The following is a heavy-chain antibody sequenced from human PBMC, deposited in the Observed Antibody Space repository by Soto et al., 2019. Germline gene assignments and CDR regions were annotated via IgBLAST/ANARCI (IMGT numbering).Heavy chain of an antibody. CDR2: ISSSSSNI. Sequence: EVQLVESGGGLVQPGGSLRLSCAASGFTFSSYSMNWVRQAPGKGLEWVSYISSSSSNIYYADSVKGRFTISRDNANNSLYLQMNSLRAEDTAVYYCARLVGGETAEGEVDYWGQGTLVTVYS. J-gene: IGHJ4*02. CDR3: ARLVGGETAEGEVDY. V-gene: IGHV3-48*01. D-gene: IGHD1-26*01. CDR1: GFTFSSYS.